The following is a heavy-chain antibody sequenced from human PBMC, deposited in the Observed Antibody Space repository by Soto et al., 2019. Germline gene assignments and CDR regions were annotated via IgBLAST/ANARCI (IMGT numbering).Heavy chain of an antibody. Sequence: PGGSLRLSCAASGFTFSSYGMHWVRQAPGKGLEWVAVIWYDGSNKYYADSVKGRFTISRDNSKNTLYLQMNSLRAEDTAVYYCARGICSGGSCYSFVRGVNWYFDLWGRGTLVTVSS. J-gene: IGHJ2*01. D-gene: IGHD2-15*01. V-gene: IGHV3-33*01. CDR2: IWYDGSNK. CDR1: GFTFSSYG. CDR3: ARGICSGGSCYSFVRGVNWYFDL.